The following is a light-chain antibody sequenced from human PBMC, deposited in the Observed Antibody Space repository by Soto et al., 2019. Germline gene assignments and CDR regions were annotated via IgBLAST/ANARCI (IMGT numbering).Light chain of an antibody. CDR3: QQYDNLPLT. J-gene: IGKJ5*01. Sequence: DLQMTQSPSSLSASVGDRVTITCQASQDITNNLIWYQQKPGKAPILLIYDASDLHTGVPSRFSGSGSGTDFTFTISSLQPEDIATYYCQQYDNLPLTFGQGTRLEIK. V-gene: IGKV1-33*01. CDR1: QDITNN. CDR2: DAS.